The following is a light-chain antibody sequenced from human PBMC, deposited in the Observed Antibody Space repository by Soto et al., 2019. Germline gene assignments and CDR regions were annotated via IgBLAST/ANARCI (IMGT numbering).Light chain of an antibody. CDR3: SSYTSSSNWV. V-gene: IGLV2-14*01. CDR1: SSDVGGYNY. J-gene: IGLJ3*02. Sequence: QSALTQPASLSGSPGQSITISCTGTSSDVGGYNYVSWYQQHPGKAPKLMIYEVSNRPSGVSNRFSGSKSGNTASLTISGLQAEDEADYYCSSYTSSSNWVFGGGTKLTVL. CDR2: EVS.